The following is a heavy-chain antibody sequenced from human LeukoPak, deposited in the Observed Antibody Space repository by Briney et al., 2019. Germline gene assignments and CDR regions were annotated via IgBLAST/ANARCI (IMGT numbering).Heavy chain of an antibody. CDR2: MNPNSGNT. CDR3: ARVAYCGGDCYSPHFDY. Sequence: ASVKVSCKAPGYTFTSYDINWVRQATGQGLEWMGWMNPNSGNTGYAQKFQGRVTVTRNTSISTAYMELSSLRSEDTAVYYCARVAYCGGDCYSPHFDYWGQGTLVTVSS. V-gene: IGHV1-8*03. CDR1: GYTFTSYD. J-gene: IGHJ4*02. D-gene: IGHD2-21*01.